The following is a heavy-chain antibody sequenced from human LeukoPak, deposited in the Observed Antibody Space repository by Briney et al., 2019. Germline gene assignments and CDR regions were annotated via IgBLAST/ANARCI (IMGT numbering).Heavy chain of an antibody. D-gene: IGHD3-10*01. CDR3: ARDHYYYGPGSSHQY. V-gene: IGHV3-30*03. CDR1: GFTFSNYA. CDR2: ISYEGSTK. Sequence: PGGSLRLSCEASGFTFSNYAMHWVRRAPGKGLEWVAHISYEGSTKHYADSVRGRFTISRDNEKNTLSLQINSLRQEDTGVYFFARDHYYYGPGSSHQYWEQGTIVTV. J-gene: IGHJ4*02.